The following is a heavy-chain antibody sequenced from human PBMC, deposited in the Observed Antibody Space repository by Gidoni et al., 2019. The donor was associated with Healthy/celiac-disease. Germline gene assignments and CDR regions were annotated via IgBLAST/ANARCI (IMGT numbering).Heavy chain of an antibody. CDR3: TTAMIVVVITPYFDY. V-gene: IGHV3-15*01. CDR1: GFTFGNAW. Sequence: EVQLVESGGGLVKPGGSLRLSCAASGFTFGNAWMSWVRQAPGKGLEWVGRIKSKTDGGTTDYAAPVKGRFTISRDDSKNTLYLQMNSLKTEDTAVYYCTTAMIVVVITPYFDYWGQGTLVTVSS. D-gene: IGHD3-22*01. CDR2: IKSKTDGGTT. J-gene: IGHJ4*02.